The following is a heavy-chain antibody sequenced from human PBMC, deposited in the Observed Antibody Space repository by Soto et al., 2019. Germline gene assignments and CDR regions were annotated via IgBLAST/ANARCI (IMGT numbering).Heavy chain of an antibody. J-gene: IGHJ4*02. CDR3: ARDFYGGYTYGPGDY. CDR2: ISSSGDGT. D-gene: IGHD5-18*01. V-gene: IGHV3-23*01. Sequence: GESLKISCAASGFTFNSYAMTWVRQAPEKGLEWVSIISSSGDGTYYVDSVKGRFTISRDNAKRSLYLQMKSLRAEDTAVYYCARDFYGGYTYGPGDYWGQGALVTVSS. CDR1: GFTFNSYA.